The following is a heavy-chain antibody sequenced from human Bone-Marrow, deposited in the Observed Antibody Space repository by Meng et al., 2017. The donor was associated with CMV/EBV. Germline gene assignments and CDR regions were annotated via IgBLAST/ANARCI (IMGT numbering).Heavy chain of an antibody. V-gene: IGHV3-7*01. D-gene: IGHD2-2*01. J-gene: IGHJ6*02. CDR2: IKQDGSEK. CDR3: ASLGGPAAHYYYYGRDL. CDR1: GFTFSSYW. Sequence: GESLKISCAASGFTFSSYWMSWVRQAPGKGLEWVANIKQDGSEKYYVDSVKGRFTISRDNAKNSLYQQMNSLRAEDTAVYYCASLGGPAAHYYYYGRDLWGQGTTVTVSS.